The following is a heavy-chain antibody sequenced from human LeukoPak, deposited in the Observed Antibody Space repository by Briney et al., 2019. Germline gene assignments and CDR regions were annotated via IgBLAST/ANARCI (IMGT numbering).Heavy chain of an antibody. CDR3: ARALVRGVITTSY. CDR2: IYHSGST. CDR1: GYSISSGYY. Sequence: PSETLSLTCTVSGYSISSGYYWGWIRRPPGKGLEWIGSIYHSGSTYYNPSLKSRVTISVDTSKNQFSLKLSSVTAADTAVYYCARALVRGVITTSYWGQGTLVTVSS. V-gene: IGHV4-38-2*02. D-gene: IGHD3-10*01. J-gene: IGHJ4*02.